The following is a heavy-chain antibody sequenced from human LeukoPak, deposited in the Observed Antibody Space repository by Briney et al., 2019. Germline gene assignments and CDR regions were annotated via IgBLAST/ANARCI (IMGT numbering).Heavy chain of an antibody. D-gene: IGHD3-10*01. CDR1: GFTFSDYY. CDR3: ARFAGSGSYYIDY. V-gene: IGHV3-11*01. J-gene: IGHJ4*02. CDR2: IGGSGTTI. Sequence: GGSLRLSCAASGFTFSDYYMSWIRQAPGKGVEWVSYIGGSGTTIFYAHSVKGRFTISRDNAKNSLYLQMNSLRAEDTAVYYCARFAGSGSYYIDYWGQGTLITVSS.